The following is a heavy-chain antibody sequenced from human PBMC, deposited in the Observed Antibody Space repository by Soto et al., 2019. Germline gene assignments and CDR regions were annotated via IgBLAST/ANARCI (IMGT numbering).Heavy chain of an antibody. CDR3: ARDDRYTAYD. Sequence: EVQLMESGGGLVQPGGSLRLSCTASGFTFSRYWMSWVRQTPGKGLEWVANIKEDGSEKYYLDSVKGRFTISRDNARNSLYLQMNTLRVEGTAVYYCARDDRYTAYDWGQGTLVTVSS. V-gene: IGHV3-7*05. D-gene: IGHD5-12*01. J-gene: IGHJ4*02. CDR2: IKEDGSEK. CDR1: GFTFSRYW.